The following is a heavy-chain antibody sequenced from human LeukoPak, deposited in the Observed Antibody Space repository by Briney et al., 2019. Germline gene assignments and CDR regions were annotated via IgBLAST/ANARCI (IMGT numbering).Heavy chain of an antibody. J-gene: IGHJ6*02. V-gene: IGHV1-2*02. CDR2: IKPKNGGT. CDR3: ARALRAATWCFSGMDV. Sequence: ASVTDSFMASGYTFTEYHIHWVRPAPGQGGEWMGWIKPKNGGTKYAQMFKGRVTITRDTSISTVYMELNTLTSNETAVHYFARALRAATWCFSGMDVWGQGTTVTVSS. CDR1: GYTFTEYH. D-gene: IGHD4/OR15-4a*01.